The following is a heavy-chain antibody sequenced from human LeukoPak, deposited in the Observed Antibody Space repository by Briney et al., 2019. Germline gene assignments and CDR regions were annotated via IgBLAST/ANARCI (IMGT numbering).Heavy chain of an antibody. D-gene: IGHD3-22*01. CDR3: ATAGGYYYDSSGYYYAFDY. CDR1: GYTLTELS. CDR2: FDPEDGET. J-gene: IGHJ4*02. V-gene: IGHV1-24*01. Sequence: ASVKVSCKVSGYTLTELSMHWVRQAPGKGLEWMGGFDPEDGETIYAQKFQGRVTMTEDTSTDTAYMELSSLRSEDTAVYYCATAGGYYYDSSGYYYAFDYWGQGTLVTVSS.